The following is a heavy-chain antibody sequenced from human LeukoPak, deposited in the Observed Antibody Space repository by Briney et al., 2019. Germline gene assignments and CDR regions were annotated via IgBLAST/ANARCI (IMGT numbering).Heavy chain of an antibody. V-gene: IGHV3-48*01. CDR2: ISSSSSTI. D-gene: IGHD5-18*01. Sequence: GGSLRLSCAASGFTFSSYSMNWVRQAPGKGLEWVSYISSSSSTIYYADSVKGRFTISRDNAKNSLYLQMNSLRAEDTAVYYCARDRRYTAMSDWSQGTLVTVSS. J-gene: IGHJ4*02. CDR1: GFTFSSYS. CDR3: ARDRRYTAMSD.